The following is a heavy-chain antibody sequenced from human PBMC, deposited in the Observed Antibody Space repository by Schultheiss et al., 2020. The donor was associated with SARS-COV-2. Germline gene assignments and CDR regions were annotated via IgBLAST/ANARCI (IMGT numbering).Heavy chain of an antibody. V-gene: IGHV3-73*01. CDR2: IRSKADNYAT. D-gene: IGHD6-13*01. CDR3: ARSNGVAAAGLGGAY. Sequence: GGSLRLSCAASGITLNGGWMSWVRQAPGKGLEWVGRIRSKADNYATAYAASVKGRFTISRDNSKNTLYLQMSSLRAEDTAVYYCARSNGVAAAGLGGAYWGQGTLVTVSS. CDR1: GITLNGGW. J-gene: IGHJ4*02.